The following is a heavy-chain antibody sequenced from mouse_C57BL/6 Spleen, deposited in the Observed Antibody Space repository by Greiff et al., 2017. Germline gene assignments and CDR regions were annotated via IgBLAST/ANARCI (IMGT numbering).Heavy chain of an antibody. V-gene: IGHV1-14*01. Sequence: EVQLQQSGPELVKPGASVKMSCKASGYTFTSYVMHWVKQKPGQGLEWIGYIYPYNDGTKYNEKFKGKATLTSDKSSSTAYMELSSLTSEDSAVYYCARDAGSSFYWYFDVWGTGTTVTVSS. J-gene: IGHJ1*03. CDR1: GYTFTSYV. CDR3: ARDAGSSFYWYFDV. CDR2: IYPYNDGT. D-gene: IGHD1-1*01.